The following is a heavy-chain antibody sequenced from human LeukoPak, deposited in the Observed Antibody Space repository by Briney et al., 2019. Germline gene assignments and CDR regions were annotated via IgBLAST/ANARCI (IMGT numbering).Heavy chain of an antibody. CDR3: ARVYQPVLAY. J-gene: IGHJ4*02. V-gene: IGHV6-1*01. CDR2: THYRSKSYN. Sequence: SQTLSLTCAISGDSVSSTSAAWNWIRQSPSRGLEWLGRTHYRSKSYNDYEVSVKSPITVNPDTSKYQSSLPLNSVTPEDTAVYYCARVYQPVLAYCGQGTLVTVSS. CDR1: GDSVSSTSAA. D-gene: IGHD1-14*01.